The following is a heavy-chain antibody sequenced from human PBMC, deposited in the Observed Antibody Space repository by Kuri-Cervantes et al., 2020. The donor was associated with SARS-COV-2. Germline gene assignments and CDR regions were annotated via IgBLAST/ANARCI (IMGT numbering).Heavy chain of an antibody. Sequence: SETLSLTCAVYGGSFSGYYWSWLRQPPGEGLEWIGYIHYSGSTDSNPSLKIRVTMSLDTSKNQFSLKLSSVTAADTAVYYCATSSGAAYCGGDCFSGWFDPWGQGTLVTVSS. CDR3: ATSSGAAYCGGDCFSGWFDP. CDR2: IHYSGST. CDR1: GGSFSGYY. V-gene: IGHV4-59*01. D-gene: IGHD2-21*02. J-gene: IGHJ5*02.